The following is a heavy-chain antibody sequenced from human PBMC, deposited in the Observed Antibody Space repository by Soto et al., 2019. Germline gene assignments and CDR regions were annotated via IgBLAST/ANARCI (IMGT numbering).Heavy chain of an antibody. V-gene: IGHV3-7*04. Sequence: GGSLRLSCAASGFTFSSYWMSWVRQAPGKGLEWVANIKKSGSYIYYADSVKGRFTISRDNAKNSLYLQMNSLRAEDTAVYYCARGYHYYDSSGYDKWDAFDIWGQGTMVTVSS. CDR2: IKKSGSYI. CDR3: ARGYHYYDSSGYDKWDAFDI. D-gene: IGHD3-22*01. J-gene: IGHJ3*02. CDR1: GFTFSSYW.